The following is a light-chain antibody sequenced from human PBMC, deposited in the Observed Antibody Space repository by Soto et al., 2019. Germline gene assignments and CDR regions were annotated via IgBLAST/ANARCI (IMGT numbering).Light chain of an antibody. CDR1: QSISSY. CDR2: AAS. CDR3: QQSYSTPRP. J-gene: IGKJ1*01. V-gene: IGKV1-39*01. Sequence: DIPMTQSPSSLSASVGDRVTITCRASQSISSYLNWYQQKPGKAPKLLIYAASSLQSGVPSRFSVSGSGTDFTLTISSLQPEDFSTYYCQQSYSTPRPFGQETKVEIK.